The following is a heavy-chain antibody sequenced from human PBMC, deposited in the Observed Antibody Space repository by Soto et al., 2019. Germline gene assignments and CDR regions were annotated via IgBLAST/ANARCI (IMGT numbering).Heavy chain of an antibody. CDR3: ARRDFGWFDP. J-gene: IGHJ5*02. D-gene: IGHD3-16*01. Sequence: ASETLSLTCTVSGGSISSADYYWSWIRQPPGKGLEWIGYIYYIGNTYYNPSLKSRVTVSVDTSKNQFSLKLSSVTAADTAVYYCARRDFGWFDPWGQGTLVTVSS. CDR2: IYYIGNT. CDR1: GGSISSADYY. V-gene: IGHV4-30-4*01.